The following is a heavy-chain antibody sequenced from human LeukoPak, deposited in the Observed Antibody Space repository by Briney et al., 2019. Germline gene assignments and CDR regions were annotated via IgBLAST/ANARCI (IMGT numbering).Heavy chain of an antibody. CDR1: GGSFSGYY. J-gene: IGHJ4*02. V-gene: IGHV4-34*01. CDR2: INHSGST. CDR3: ARGRRRGGFDY. Sequence: PSKTLSLTCAVYGGSFSGYYWSWIRQPPGKGLEWIGEINHSGSTNYNPSHKSRVTISVDTSKNQFSLKLSSVTAADTAVYYCARGRRRGGFDYWGQGTLVTVSS.